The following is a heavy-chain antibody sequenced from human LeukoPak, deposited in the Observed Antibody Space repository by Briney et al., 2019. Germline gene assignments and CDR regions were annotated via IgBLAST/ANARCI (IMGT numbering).Heavy chain of an antibody. V-gene: IGHV1-8*03. CDR2: MNPNSGNT. CDR3: ARVSYYYDSSESPLDAFDI. CDR1: GYTFTSYD. J-gene: IGHJ3*02. Sequence: ASVKVSCKASGYTFTSYDINWVRQATGQGLEWMGWMNPNSGNTGYAQKFQGRVTITRNTSISTAYMELSSLRSEDTAVYYCARVSYYYDSSESPLDAFDIWGQGTMVTVSS. D-gene: IGHD3-22*01.